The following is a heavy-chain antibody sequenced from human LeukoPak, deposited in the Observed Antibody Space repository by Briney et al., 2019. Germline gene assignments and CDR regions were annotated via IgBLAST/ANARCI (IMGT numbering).Heavy chain of an antibody. CDR3: TMRRDGYNSLPSLDY. CDR1: GFTFSSYS. Sequence: PGGSLRLSCAASGFTFSSYSMNWVRQAPGKGLEWVGHIKTKSEGEITNYAAPVRGRFSISRDDSKDTLYLQMNSLKIDDTGVYYCTMRRDGYNSLPSLDYWGQGTLVTVSS. CDR2: IKTKSEGEIT. D-gene: IGHD5-24*01. V-gene: IGHV3-15*01. J-gene: IGHJ4*02.